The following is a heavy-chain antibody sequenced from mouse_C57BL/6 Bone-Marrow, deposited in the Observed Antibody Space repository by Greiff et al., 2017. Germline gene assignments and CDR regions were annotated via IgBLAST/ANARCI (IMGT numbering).Heavy chain of an antibody. CDR3: ASLYDYDV. CDR1: GYTFPDYY. V-gene: IGHV1-26*01. CDR2: INPNNGGT. D-gene: IGHD2-4*01. Sequence: EVQLQQSGPELVKPGASVKISCKASGYTFPDYYMNWVKQSHGKSLEWIGDINPNNGGTSYNQKFKGKATLTVDKSSSTAYMELRSRTSEDSAVYYCASLYDYDVWGTGTTVTVSS. J-gene: IGHJ1*03.